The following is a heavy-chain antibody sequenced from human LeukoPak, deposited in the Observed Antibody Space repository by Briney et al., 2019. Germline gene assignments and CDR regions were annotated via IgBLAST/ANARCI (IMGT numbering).Heavy chain of an antibody. CDR3: ARVPGWRGYFDY. CDR1: GYTFTSYY. J-gene: IGHJ4*02. V-gene: IGHV1-46*01. D-gene: IGHD2-15*01. CDR2: INPSGGST. Sequence: ASVKVSCKASGYTFTSYYMHWVRQAPGQGLEWMGIINPSGGSTSYAQKFQGRVTMTRDMSTSTVYMELSSLRSDDTAVYYCARVPGWRGYFDYWGQGTLVTVSS.